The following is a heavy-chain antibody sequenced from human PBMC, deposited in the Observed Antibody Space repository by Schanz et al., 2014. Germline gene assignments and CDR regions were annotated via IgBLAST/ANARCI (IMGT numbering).Heavy chain of an antibody. CDR1: GFTFSVYW. CDR2: ISGDGTTT. Sequence: EVQLVESGGGLVQPGGSLRLSCAASGFTFSVYWMHWVRQPPGKGLVSVSRISGDGTTTSYADSVKGRFTISRDNSRNTLYLQMNSLKTEDTAVYYCARSPRMDVWGQGTMVTVSS. V-gene: IGHV3-74*01. J-gene: IGHJ6*02. CDR3: ARSPRMDV.